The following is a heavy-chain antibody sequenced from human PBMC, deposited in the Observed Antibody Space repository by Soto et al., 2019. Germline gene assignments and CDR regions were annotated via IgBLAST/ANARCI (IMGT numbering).Heavy chain of an antibody. J-gene: IGHJ4*02. CDR2: ISGSGGST. D-gene: IGHD6-19*01. V-gene: IGHV3-23*01. Sequence: GGSLRLSCAASGFTFSSYAMSWVRQAPGKGLEWVSAISGSGGSTYYADSVKGRFTISRDNSKNTLYLQMNSLRAEDTAVYYCANIYSSGWYPFDYWGQGTLVTVSS. CDR3: ANIYSSGWYPFDY. CDR1: GFTFSSYA.